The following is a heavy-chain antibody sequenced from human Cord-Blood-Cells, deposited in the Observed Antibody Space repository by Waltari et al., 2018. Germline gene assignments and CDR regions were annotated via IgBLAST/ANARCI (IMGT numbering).Heavy chain of an antibody. V-gene: IGHV1-18*04. CDR2: IRAYNGNT. D-gene: IGHD3-3*01. CDR3: ARVGPLTIFGVDNWFDP. Sequence: QVQLVQSGAEVKKPGASVKVSCKASGYTFTSYGISWVRQAPGQGLEWMGWIRAYNGNTNYAQKLQGRVTMTTDTSTSTAYMELRSLRSDDTAVYYCARVGPLTIFGVDNWFDPWGQGTLVTVSS. CDR1: GYTFTSYG. J-gene: IGHJ5*02.